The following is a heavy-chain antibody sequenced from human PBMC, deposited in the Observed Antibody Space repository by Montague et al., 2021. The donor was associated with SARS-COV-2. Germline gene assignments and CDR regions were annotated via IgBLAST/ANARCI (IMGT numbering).Heavy chain of an antibody. CDR3: ARSSVVRGVSLDY. CDR2: XDWDDDK. D-gene: IGHD3-10*01. Sequence: PALVKPTQTLTLTCTFSGFSLRTSGVCVSWIRQPPGKALEWLARXDWDDDKHYSTSLKTRLTISKDTSKNQVVLTMTNMDPVDTATYYCARSSVVRGVSLDYWGQGTLVTVSS. V-gene: IGHV2-70*11. J-gene: IGHJ4*02. CDR1: GFSLRTSGVC.